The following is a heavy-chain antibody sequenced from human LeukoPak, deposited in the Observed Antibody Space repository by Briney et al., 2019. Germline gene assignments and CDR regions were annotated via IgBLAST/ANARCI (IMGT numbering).Heavy chain of an antibody. CDR3: ANYDRLFRGFEY. V-gene: IGHV3-48*02. Sequence: GGSLRLSCAASGFTFSSYSMNWVRQAPGMGLEWISYISSSSSTIYYADSVKGRFTISRDNAKNSLYLQMSSLRDEDTAVYYCANYDRLFRGFEYWGQGTLVTVSS. CDR1: GFTFSSYS. J-gene: IGHJ4*02. D-gene: IGHD2-21*01. CDR2: ISSSSSTI.